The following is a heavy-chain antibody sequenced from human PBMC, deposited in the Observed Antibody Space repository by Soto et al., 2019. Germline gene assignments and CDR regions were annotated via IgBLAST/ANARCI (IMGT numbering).Heavy chain of an antibody. CDR1: GGSICSGGYS. Sequence: PSETLSLTCAVSGGSICSGGYSWSWIRQPPGKGLEWIGYIYYSGSTYYNPSLKSRVTISVDTSKNQFSLKLSSVTAADTAVYYCARELVREDNWFDRWGQGTLVTVSS. J-gene: IGHJ5*02. V-gene: IGHV4-31*11. CDR2: IYYSGST. D-gene: IGHD3-10*01. CDR3: ARELVREDNWFDR.